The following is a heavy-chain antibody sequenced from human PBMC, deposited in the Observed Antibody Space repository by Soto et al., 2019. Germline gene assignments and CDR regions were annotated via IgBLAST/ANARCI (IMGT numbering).Heavy chain of an antibody. D-gene: IGHD5-12*01. Sequence: GESLKISCKGSGYRFTQYWIGWVRQLPGKGLEWLAIIYPDESDTRYRPSFQGQVPISAAKSISTAERQWSSLKAADTAMYDGVRRGCSRGGYLSYDYYGMDIGGQGTTGT. V-gene: IGHV5-51*01. CDR3: VRRGCSRGGYLSYDYYGMDI. CDR1: GYRFTQYW. J-gene: IGHJ6*02. CDR2: IYPDESDT.